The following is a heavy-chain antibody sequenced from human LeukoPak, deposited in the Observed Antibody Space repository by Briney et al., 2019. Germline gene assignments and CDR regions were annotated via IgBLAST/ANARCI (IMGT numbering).Heavy chain of an antibody. D-gene: IGHD3-10*01. Sequence: SVTVSCKASGGTFSSYAISWVRQAPGQGLEWMGGIIPIFGTANYAQKFQGRVTITADESTSTAYMELSSLRSEDTAVYYCAIIITPRTIFRFDPWGQGTLVTVSS. CDR3: AIIITPRTIFRFDP. V-gene: IGHV1-69*13. J-gene: IGHJ5*02. CDR2: IIPIFGTA. CDR1: GGTFSSYA.